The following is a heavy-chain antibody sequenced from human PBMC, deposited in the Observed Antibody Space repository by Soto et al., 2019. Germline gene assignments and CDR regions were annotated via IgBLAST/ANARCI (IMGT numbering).Heavy chain of an antibody. Sequence: EVQLLESGGGLVQPGGSLRLSCAASGFTFSSYAMSWVRQAPGKGLEWVSAISGSGGSTYYADSVKGRFTISRDNSKNTLYRQMNSLRAEDTAVYYCAKDSKAWFGELYGSYKYWGQGTLVTVSS. D-gene: IGHD3-10*01. V-gene: IGHV3-23*01. CDR3: AKDSKAWFGELYGSYKY. CDR1: GFTFSSYA. J-gene: IGHJ4*02. CDR2: ISGSGGST.